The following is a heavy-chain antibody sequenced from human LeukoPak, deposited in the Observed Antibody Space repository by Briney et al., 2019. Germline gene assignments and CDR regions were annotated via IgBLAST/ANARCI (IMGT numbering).Heavy chain of an antibody. D-gene: IGHD3-10*01. J-gene: IGHJ4*02. Sequence: GGSLRLSCAASGFTFSNYDMHWVRQAPGKGLEWVALIWYDGSNEYYADSVEGRFTISRDNSKNTLYLQMNSLRAEDTAVYYCARDQSHYTAPGDYWGQGTLVTVSS. CDR3: ARDQSHYTAPGDY. CDR2: IWYDGSNE. CDR1: GFTFSNYD. V-gene: IGHV3-33*01.